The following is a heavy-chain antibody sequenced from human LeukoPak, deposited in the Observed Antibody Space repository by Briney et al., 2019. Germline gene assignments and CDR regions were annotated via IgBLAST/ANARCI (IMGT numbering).Heavy chain of an antibody. J-gene: IGHJ4*02. D-gene: IGHD2-15*01. CDR3: ARDSVAANDY. CDR1: GFTFSTYG. CDR2: IYSGGST. V-gene: IGHV3-53*01. Sequence: GGSLRLSCAASGFTFSTYGMHWVRQAPGKGLEWVSVIYSGGSTYYADSVRGRFTISRDNSKNTLYLQMNSLRAEDTAVYYCARDSVAANDYWGQGTLVTVSS.